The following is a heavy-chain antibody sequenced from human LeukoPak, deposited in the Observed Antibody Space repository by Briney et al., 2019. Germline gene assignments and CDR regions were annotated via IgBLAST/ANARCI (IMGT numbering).Heavy chain of an antibody. CDR3: AKLPSVDTAIIDY. CDR2: ISYDGSNK. V-gene: IGHV3-30*18. J-gene: IGHJ4*02. D-gene: IGHD5-18*01. Sequence: PGRSLRLSCAASGFTFSSYGMHWVRQAPGKGLEWVAVISYDGSNKYYADSVKGRFTISRDNSKNTLYLQMNSLRAEDTAVYYCAKLPSVDTAIIDYWGQGTLVTVSS. CDR1: GFTFSSYG.